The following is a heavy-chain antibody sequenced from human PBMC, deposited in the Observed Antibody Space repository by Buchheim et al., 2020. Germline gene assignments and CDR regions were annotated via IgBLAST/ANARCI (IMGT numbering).Heavy chain of an antibody. Sequence: QVQLQQWGAGLLKPSETLSLTCAVYGGSFSGYYWSWIRQPPGKGLEWIGEIKHSGRTNYNPSLKSRVTITVDTSKNQFSLKLSSVTAADTAVYYCARLRLLYYYGMDVWGQGTT. D-gene: IGHD1-26*01. CDR3: ARLRLLYYYGMDV. CDR1: GGSFSGYY. J-gene: IGHJ6*02. V-gene: IGHV4-34*01. CDR2: IKHSGRT.